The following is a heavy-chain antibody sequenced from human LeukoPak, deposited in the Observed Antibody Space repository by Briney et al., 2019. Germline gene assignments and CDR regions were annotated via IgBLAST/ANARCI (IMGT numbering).Heavy chain of an antibody. D-gene: IGHD2-15*01. J-gene: IGHJ4*02. CDR2: IYYSGST. CDR3: ARALPYYCSGGSCPFDY. Sequence: SETLSLTCTVSGGSISSYYWSWIRQPPGKGLEWIGYIYYSGSTNYNPSLKSRVTISVDTSKNQFSLKLSSVTAADTAVYYCARALPYYCSGGSCPFDYRGQGTLVTVSS. V-gene: IGHV4-59*01. CDR1: GGSISSYY.